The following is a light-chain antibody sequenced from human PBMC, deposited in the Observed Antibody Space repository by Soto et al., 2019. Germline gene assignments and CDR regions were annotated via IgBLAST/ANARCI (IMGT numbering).Light chain of an antibody. CDR1: QSVSNNY. Sequence: EIVLTQSPGTLSLSPAERATLYCRASQSVSNNYLAWYQPKPGQAPRLLIYGASNRATGIPDRFSGSGSGTDFTLTISRLEPEDIAVYYCQQCGSSSTCGQGTRLEIK. CDR2: GAS. CDR3: QQCGSSST. V-gene: IGKV3-20*01. J-gene: IGKJ5*01.